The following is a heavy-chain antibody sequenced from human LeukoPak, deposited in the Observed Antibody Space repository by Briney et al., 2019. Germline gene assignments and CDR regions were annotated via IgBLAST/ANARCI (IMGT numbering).Heavy chain of an antibody. V-gene: IGHV4-39*07. CDR2: IYYSGST. J-gene: IGHJ6*02. CDR1: GGSISNSSYY. D-gene: IGHD6-13*01. Sequence: PSETLSLTCTVSGGSISNSSYYWGWIRQPPGKGLEWIGSIYYSGSTYYNPSLKSRVTISVDTSKNQFSLKLSSVTAADTAVYYCARDSPCRMESAGTGTCGMDVWGQGTTVTVSS. CDR3: ARDSPCRMESAGTGTCGMDV.